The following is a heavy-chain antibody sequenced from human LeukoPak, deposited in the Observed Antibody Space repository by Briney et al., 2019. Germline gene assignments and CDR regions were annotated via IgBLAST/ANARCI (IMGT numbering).Heavy chain of an antibody. V-gene: IGHV3-21*01. D-gene: IGHD6-19*01. Sequence: GGSLRLSCAASGFTFSSYSMNWVRQAPGKGLEWVSSISSSSGYIYYADSVKGRFTISRDNAKNSLDLQMNSLRAEDTAVYYXXXXXXXXSGWEGDFDYWGQGTLVTVSS. CDR1: GFTFSSYS. CDR2: ISSSSGYI. J-gene: IGHJ4*02. CDR3: XXXXXXXSGWEGDFDY.